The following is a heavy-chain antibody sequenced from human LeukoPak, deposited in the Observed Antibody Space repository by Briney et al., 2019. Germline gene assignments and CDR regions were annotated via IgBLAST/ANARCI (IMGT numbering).Heavy chain of an antibody. V-gene: IGHV3-74*01. CDR3: PEGN. CDR1: GFTFSNYW. CDR2: INSDGSST. Sequence: GGSLRLSCAASGFTFSNYWMHWVRQAPGKGLVWVSRINSDGSSTNYADSVKGRFTISRDNAKNTLYLQMNSLRAEDTAISWFPEGNWGQGTLVTVSS. D-gene: IGHD6-13*01. J-gene: IGHJ4*02.